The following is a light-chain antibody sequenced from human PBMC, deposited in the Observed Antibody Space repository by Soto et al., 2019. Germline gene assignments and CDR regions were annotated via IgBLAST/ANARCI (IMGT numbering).Light chain of an antibody. V-gene: IGKV3-15*01. CDR1: QSISSN. CDR2: GAS. CDR3: QQYNNWPWT. Sequence: EIVLTQSPGTLSLSPGARATLSCRVSQSISSNYLACYQQNPGQAPRLIIHGASTMATAFPARFSGSGSGTEFALTITSLQSEDFAVNYCQQYNNWPWTLGQGTKVDIK. J-gene: IGKJ1*01.